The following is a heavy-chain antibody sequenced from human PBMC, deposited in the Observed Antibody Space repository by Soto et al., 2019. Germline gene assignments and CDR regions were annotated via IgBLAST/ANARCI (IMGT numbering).Heavy chain of an antibody. V-gene: IGHV1-69*12. CDR3: ARDYYDSSGYPYWYFDL. CDR1: GGTFSSYA. D-gene: IGHD3-22*01. Sequence: QVQLVQSGAEVKKPGSSVKVSCKASGGTFSSYAISWVRQAAGQGLEWMGGIIPIFGTANYAQKFQGRVTITADESTSTAYMELSSLRSEDTAVYYCARDYYDSSGYPYWYFDLWGRGTLVTVSS. CDR2: IIPIFGTA. J-gene: IGHJ2*01.